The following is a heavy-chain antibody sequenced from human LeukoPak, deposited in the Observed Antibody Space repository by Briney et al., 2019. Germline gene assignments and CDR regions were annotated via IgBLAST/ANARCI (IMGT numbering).Heavy chain of an antibody. CDR1: GGSISSYY. CDR3: ASVRAVAGLDY. V-gene: IGHV4-59*01. CDR2: IHYSGST. D-gene: IGHD6-19*01. Sequence: NPSETLSLTCTVSGGSISSYYWSWIRQPPGKGLEWIGYIHYSGSTNYNPSLKSRVTISVDTSKNQFSLKLSSVTAADTAVYYCASVRAVAGLDYWGQGTLVTVSS. J-gene: IGHJ4*02.